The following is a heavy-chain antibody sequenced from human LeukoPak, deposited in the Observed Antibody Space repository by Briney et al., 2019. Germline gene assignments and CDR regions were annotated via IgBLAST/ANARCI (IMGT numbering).Heavy chain of an antibody. Sequence: PSETLSLTCTVSGGSIRSYYWSWIRQPAGKGLEWIGRIDTSGNTNYNPSLKSRVTMSVDTSKNQFSLKLSSVTAADTAVYYCAREGTFDPAEDYWGQGTLVTVSS. D-gene: IGHD2-2*01. J-gene: IGHJ4*02. CDR1: GGSIRSYY. V-gene: IGHV4-4*07. CDR2: IDTSGNT. CDR3: AREGTFDPAEDY.